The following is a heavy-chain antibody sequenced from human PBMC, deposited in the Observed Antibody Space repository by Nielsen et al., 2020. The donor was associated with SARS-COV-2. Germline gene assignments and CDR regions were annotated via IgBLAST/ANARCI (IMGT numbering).Heavy chain of an antibody. Sequence: WIRQPPGKGLEWVAVISYDGSNKYYADSVKGRFTISRDNSKNTLYLQMNSLRAEDTAVYYCARDRKHAATLGLFDYWGQGTLVTVSS. J-gene: IGHJ4*02. V-gene: IGHV3-30*03. CDR3: ARDRKHAATLGLFDY. CDR2: ISYDGSNK. D-gene: IGHD2-15*01.